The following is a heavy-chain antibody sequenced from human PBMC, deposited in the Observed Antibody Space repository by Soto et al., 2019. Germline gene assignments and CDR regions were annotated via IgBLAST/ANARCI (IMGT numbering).Heavy chain of an antibody. D-gene: IGHD1-26*01. CDR3: AREFGSYPYYFDY. CDR2: IYHSGSP. Sequence: PSETLSLTCTVSGGSVSSGVYYWSWIRQPPGKGLEWIGYIYHSGSPNYNPSLKSRVTISVDTSKNQFSLKLSSVTAADTAVYYCAREFGSYPYYFDYWGQGTLVTVSS. V-gene: IGHV4-61*08. CDR1: GGSVSSGVYY. J-gene: IGHJ4*02.